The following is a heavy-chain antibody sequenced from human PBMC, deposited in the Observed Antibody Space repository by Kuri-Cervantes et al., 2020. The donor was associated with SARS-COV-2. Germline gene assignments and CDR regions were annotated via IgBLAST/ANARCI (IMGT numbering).Heavy chain of an antibody. CDR2: ISYDGSSK. V-gene: IGHV3-30-3*01. J-gene: IGHJ4*02. CDR1: GFTFSSYA. CDR3: ARPYYDYIWGSYRPEALDY. D-gene: IGHD3-16*02. Sequence: GESLKISCAASGFTFSSYAMHWVRQAPGKGLEWVAVISYDGSSKYYADSVKGRFTISRDNSKNTLYLQMNSLRAEDTAVYYCARPYYDYIWGSYRPEALDYWGQGTLVTVSS.